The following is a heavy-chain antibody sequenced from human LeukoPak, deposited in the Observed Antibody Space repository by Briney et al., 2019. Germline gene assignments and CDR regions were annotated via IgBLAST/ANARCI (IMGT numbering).Heavy chain of an antibody. CDR2: IIGSGEST. D-gene: IGHD6-13*01. J-gene: IGHJ4*02. V-gene: IGHV3-23*01. CDR1: GFTFSTYA. Sequence: PGGSLRLSCAASGFTFSTYAMSWVRQAPGKGLEWVSTIIGSGESTHYADSVKGRFTISRDNSKNTLYLQVNSLRAEDTAFYYCAKHLSSSSRYYYDSWGQGTLVTVSS. CDR3: AKHLSSSSRYYYDS.